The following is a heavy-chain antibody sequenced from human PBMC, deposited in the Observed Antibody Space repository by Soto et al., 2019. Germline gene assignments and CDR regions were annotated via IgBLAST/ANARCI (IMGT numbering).Heavy chain of an antibody. D-gene: IGHD2-2*03. Sequence: QVQLVQSGDEVKKPGASVKVSCKASGYIFVNYGIAWVRQAPGQGLEWMGWISPYTGNTHSATKVQGRRTMTTDTSTITAYMDMGSLTSDYTAVYYCVMVDIYVTPTPQDVWGQGTTVTVSS. J-gene: IGHJ6*02. V-gene: IGHV1-18*01. CDR3: VMVDIYVTPTPQDV. CDR1: GYIFVNYG. CDR2: ISPYTGNT.